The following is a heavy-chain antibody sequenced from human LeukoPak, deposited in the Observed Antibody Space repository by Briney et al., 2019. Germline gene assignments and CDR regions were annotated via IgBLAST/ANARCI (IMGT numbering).Heavy chain of an antibody. Sequence: SETLSLTCTVSGGSISTSGYYWGWIRQPAGKGLEWIGSVYYTGSTYYNPSLKSRVTISVDTSKNQFSLKLSSVTAADTAVYYCARGVSSDDYGPVYWGQGTLVTVSS. V-gene: IGHV4-39*07. CDR3: ARGVSSDDYGPVY. D-gene: IGHD4-17*01. CDR1: GGSISTSGYY. J-gene: IGHJ4*02. CDR2: VYYTGST.